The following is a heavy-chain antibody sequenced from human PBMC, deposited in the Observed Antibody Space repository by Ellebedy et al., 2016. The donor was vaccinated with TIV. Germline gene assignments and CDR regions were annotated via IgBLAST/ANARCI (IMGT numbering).Heavy chain of an antibody. V-gene: IGHV3-21*04. CDR1: GFSFGIYS. J-gene: IGHJ4*02. CDR3: ARDGSVVGATIDY. D-gene: IGHD1-26*01. Sequence: GESLKISCAASGFSFGIYSMNWVRQAPGRGLEWVSAIGSGGADTYYADSVKGRFTISRDNAKNSLYLQMNSLRAEDTAVYYCARDGSVVGATIDYWGQGTLVTVSS. CDR2: IGSGGADT.